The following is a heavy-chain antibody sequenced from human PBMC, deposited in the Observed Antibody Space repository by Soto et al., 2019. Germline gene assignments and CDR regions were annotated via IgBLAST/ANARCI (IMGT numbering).Heavy chain of an antibody. J-gene: IGHJ6*02. CDR2: ISAYNGNT. CDR3: ASQMAGIAAAGIYYYYCMDV. CDR1: GYTCTSYG. Sequence: QVQLVKSGAEVKKHGAAVKVSCKASGYTCTSYGISWVSQAPGQGRECMGWISAYNGNTNYAQKLQGRVTMTTDTSTSTAYMELRSLRSDDTDVYYCASQMAGIAAAGIYYYYCMDVLGQGTTVTVSS. D-gene: IGHD6-13*01. V-gene: IGHV1-18*04.